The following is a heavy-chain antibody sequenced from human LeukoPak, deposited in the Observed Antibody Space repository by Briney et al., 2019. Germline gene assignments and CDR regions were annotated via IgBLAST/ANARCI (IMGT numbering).Heavy chain of an antibody. CDR2: IKSNTDGGTT. J-gene: IGHJ4*02. D-gene: IGHD2-15*01. V-gene: IGHV3-15*01. CDR3: AKDGTVVLAATN. CDR1: AFTFTKAW. Sequence: GGFLRLSCAASAFTFTKAWMTWVRQAPGRGLEWVGRIKSNTDGGTTDYAAPVKGRFTISRDDSKTTLYLQMNSLRAEDTAVYYCAKDGTVVLAATNWGQGTLVTVSS.